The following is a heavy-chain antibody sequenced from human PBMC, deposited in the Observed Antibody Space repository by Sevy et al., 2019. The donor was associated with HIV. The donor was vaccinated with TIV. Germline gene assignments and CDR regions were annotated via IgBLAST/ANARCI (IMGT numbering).Heavy chain of an antibody. CDR2: IWFDGSNT. Sequence: GGSLRLSCAASGFTFSSFGMHWVRQAPGKGLEWVAVIWFDGSNTYYADSVKGRFTISRDIAKKTLHLPMNSLRAEDTAVYYWARDLEFYDSGDYGPAFMPDFWGHGTLVTVSS. CDR3: ARDLEFYDSGDYGPAFMPDF. V-gene: IGHV3-33*01. J-gene: IGHJ4*01. CDR1: GFTFSSFG. D-gene: IGHD4-17*01.